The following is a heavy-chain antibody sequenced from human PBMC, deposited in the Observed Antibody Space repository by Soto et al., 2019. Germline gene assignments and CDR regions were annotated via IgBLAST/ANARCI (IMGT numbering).Heavy chain of an antibody. CDR3: ARLDCSGGSCYPYYFEH. CDR1: GFTFSASA. J-gene: IGHJ4*02. V-gene: IGHV3-73*01. D-gene: IGHD2-15*01. CDR2: IRSNGRT. Sequence: GGSLRLSCAASGFTFSASAMHWVRQASGKGLEWVGRIRSNGRTAYAASMQGRFTISRDDSKKTAYLQLNSLKTDDTAVYYCARLDCSGGSCYPYYFEHWGQGALVTVSS.